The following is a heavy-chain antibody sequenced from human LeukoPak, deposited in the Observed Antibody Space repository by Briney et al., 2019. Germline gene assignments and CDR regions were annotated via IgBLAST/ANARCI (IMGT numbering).Heavy chain of an antibody. CDR3: ARDVTAYSGRSLDI. V-gene: IGHV3-48*01. Sequence: GGSLRLSCAASGFTFSSYSMNWVRQASGKGLEWVSYISSSSSTIYYADSVKGRFTISRDNAKNSLYLQMNSLRAEDTAVYYCARDVTAYSGRSLDIWGQGTMVTVSS. D-gene: IGHD1-26*01. CDR2: ISSSSSTI. J-gene: IGHJ3*02. CDR1: GFTFSSYS.